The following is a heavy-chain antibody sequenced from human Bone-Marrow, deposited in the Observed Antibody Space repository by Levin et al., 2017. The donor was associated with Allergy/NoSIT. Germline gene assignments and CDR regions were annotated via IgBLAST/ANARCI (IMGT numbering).Heavy chain of an antibody. D-gene: IGHD3-3*01. J-gene: IGHJ4*02. CDR3: ARGNSVSEWSYHFDY. Sequence: PSETLSLTCTVSGGSISGYYWSWIRQPPGKGLEWIGYIYNSGRTNYNPSLKSRVIISVDKSKNQFSLKLSSVTVADTAIYYCARGNSVSEWSYHFDYWGQGMLVTVSS. CDR1: GGSISGYY. V-gene: IGHV4-59*08. CDR2: IYNSGRT.